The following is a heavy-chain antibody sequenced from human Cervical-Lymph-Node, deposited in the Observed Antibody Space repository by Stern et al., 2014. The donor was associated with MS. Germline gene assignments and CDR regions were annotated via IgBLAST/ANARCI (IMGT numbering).Heavy chain of an antibody. Sequence: VQLVESGGGVVQPGRSLRLSCAASGFTFSNFAMNWFRQSPAKGLQWLAAISTDGSATNYADSVKGRFTISRDNSKDTLYLEMNSLTTDDTAVFYCARDLGYWGQGTLVTVSS. V-gene: IGHV3-30-3*01. CDR3: ARDLGY. CDR1: GFTFSNFA. CDR2: ISTDGSAT. J-gene: IGHJ4*02.